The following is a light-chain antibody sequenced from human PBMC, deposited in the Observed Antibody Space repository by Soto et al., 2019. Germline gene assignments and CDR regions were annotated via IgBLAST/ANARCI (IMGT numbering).Light chain of an antibody. V-gene: IGLV1-51*01. CDR1: PSNIGNNF. CDR3: APWDNLLSAGL. CDR2: DNY. J-gene: IGLJ2*01. Sequence: QSVLTQPPSVSATPGQKATISCAGGPSNIGNNFVSWYQRLPGTAPKVIIYDNYERPSGIPDRFSGSKSGTSATLDITGLQTGDEADYYCAPWDNLLSAGLFGGGTKLTVL.